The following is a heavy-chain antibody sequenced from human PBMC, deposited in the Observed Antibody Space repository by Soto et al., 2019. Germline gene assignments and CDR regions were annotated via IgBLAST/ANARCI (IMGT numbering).Heavy chain of an antibody. V-gene: IGHV4-34*01. CDR3: ARGLHYYDSSGYKIFDY. CDR2: INHSGST. D-gene: IGHD3-22*01. J-gene: IGHJ4*02. CDR1: GGSFSGYY. Sequence: SETLSLTCAVYGGSFSGYYWIWIRQPPGKGLEWIGEINHSGSTNYNPSLKSRVTISVDTSKNQFSLKLSSVTAADTAVYYCARGLHYYDSSGYKIFDYWGQGTLVTVSS.